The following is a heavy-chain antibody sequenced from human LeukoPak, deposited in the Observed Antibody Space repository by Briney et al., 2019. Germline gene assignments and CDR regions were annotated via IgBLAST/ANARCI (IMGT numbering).Heavy chain of an antibody. J-gene: IGHJ4*02. V-gene: IGHV4-59*01. Sequence: SETLSLTCTVSGGSMSSYYWSWIRQPPGKGLEWIGYIYYSGSTDYNPSLKSRVTISVDTSKNQFSLKLSSVTAADTAVYYCARDGYSGSDALWGQGTLVTVSS. CDR1: GGSMSSYY. CDR2: IYYSGST. CDR3: ARDGYSGSDAL. D-gene: IGHD5-12*01.